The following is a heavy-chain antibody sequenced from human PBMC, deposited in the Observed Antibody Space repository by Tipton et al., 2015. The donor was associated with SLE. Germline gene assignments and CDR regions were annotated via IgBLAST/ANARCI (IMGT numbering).Heavy chain of an antibody. CDR2: RFHDGNI. Sequence: TLSLTCTVSGDSVKSRYWCWVRQPAGRGLEWLAYRFHDGNINYNPSLKTRLTMSVDTSRDQFSLTLNSVTAADTGIYYCARGREWNWSPYYMDVWGKGTTVTVSS. V-gene: IGHV4-59*02. J-gene: IGHJ6*03. D-gene: IGHD1-1*01. CDR1: GDSVKSRY. CDR3: ARGREWNWSPYYMDV.